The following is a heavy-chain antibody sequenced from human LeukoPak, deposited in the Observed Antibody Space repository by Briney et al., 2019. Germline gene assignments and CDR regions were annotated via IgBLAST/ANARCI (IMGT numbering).Heavy chain of an antibody. Sequence: GGSLRLSCAASGFTFSSYGMHWVRQAPGKGLEWVAVIWYDGSNKYYADSVKGRFTISRDNSKNTLYLQMNSLRAEDTAVYYCARVSLPLAHRLYYGMDVWGQGTTVTVSS. V-gene: IGHV3-33*01. CDR2: IWYDGSNK. J-gene: IGHJ6*02. CDR1: GFTFSSYG. CDR3: ARVSLPLAHRLYYGMDV. D-gene: IGHD2-15*01.